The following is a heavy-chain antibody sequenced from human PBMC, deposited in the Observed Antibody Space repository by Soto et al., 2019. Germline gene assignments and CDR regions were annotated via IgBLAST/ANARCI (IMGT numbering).Heavy chain of an antibody. J-gene: IGHJ6*02. V-gene: IGHV4-4*02. CDR3: AKGGYSSGTLYYGLDV. D-gene: IGHD5-18*01. CDR2: IYHSGST. CDR1: GGSISSSNW. Sequence: SETLSLTCAVSGGSISSSNWWSWVRQPPGKGLEWIGEIYHSGSTNSNPSLQSRVTISVDKSKNQFSLKLSSVTAADTAVYYCAKGGYSSGTLYYGLDVWGQGTTVTVSS.